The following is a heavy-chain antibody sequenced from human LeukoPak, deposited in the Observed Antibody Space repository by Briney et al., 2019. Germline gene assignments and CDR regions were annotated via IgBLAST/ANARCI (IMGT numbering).Heavy chain of an antibody. D-gene: IGHD6-13*01. V-gene: IGHV1-3*01. CDR3: ARTRIRAAAGPSELDY. J-gene: IGHJ4*02. Sequence: ASVKVSCKASGYTFTSYAMHWVRQAPGQGLEWMGWINAGNGNTKYSQKFQGRVTITRDTSASTAYMELSSLRSEDTAVYYCARTRIRAAAGPSELDYWGQGTLVTVSS. CDR2: INAGNGNT. CDR1: GYTFTSYA.